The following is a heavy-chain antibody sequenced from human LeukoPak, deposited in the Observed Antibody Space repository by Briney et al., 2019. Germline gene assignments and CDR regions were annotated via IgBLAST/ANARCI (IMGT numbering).Heavy chain of an antibody. V-gene: IGHV4-30-2*01. D-gene: IGHD2-15*01. CDR1: GGSISSGGYS. CDR3: ARELGSGGFDY. Sequence: PSETLSLTCTVSGGSISSGGYSWSWIRQPPGKGLEWIGYIYHSGSTYYNPSLKSRVTISVDRSKNQFSLKLSSVTAADTAVYYCARELGSGGFDYWGQGTLVTVSS. J-gene: IGHJ4*02. CDR2: IYHSGST.